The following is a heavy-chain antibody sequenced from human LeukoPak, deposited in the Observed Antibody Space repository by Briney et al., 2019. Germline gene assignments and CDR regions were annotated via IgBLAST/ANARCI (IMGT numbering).Heavy chain of an antibody. CDR3: AKNGFWSGYDYYYYMDV. J-gene: IGHJ6*03. Sequence: PGGSLRLSCAASGFTFSSYGMHWLPPAPGKALEGVAFLRYDESNKYYADSVKGRFTISRDNSKNTLYLQMNSLRAEDTAVFYCAKNGFWSGYDYYYYMDVWGKGTTVTVSS. V-gene: IGHV3-30*02. D-gene: IGHD3-3*01. CDR1: GFTFSSYG. CDR2: LRYDESNK.